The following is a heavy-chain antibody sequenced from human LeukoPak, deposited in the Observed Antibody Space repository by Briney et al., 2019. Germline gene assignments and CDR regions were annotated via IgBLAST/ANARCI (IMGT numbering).Heavy chain of an antibody. Sequence: GRSLRLSCAASGFTFSYYGMHWVRQAPGKGLGWGEVIWNDGSNRYYADSVKGRFTISRDNSQYTLYLQMNSLKAEETAVYCVRVSSSTSCPDCYNMDVWGKGTTVTVSS. CDR3: RVSSSTSCPDCYNMDV. V-gene: IGHV3-33*01. CDR2: IWNDGSNR. D-gene: IGHD2-2*01. J-gene: IGHJ6*03. CDR1: GFTFSYYG.